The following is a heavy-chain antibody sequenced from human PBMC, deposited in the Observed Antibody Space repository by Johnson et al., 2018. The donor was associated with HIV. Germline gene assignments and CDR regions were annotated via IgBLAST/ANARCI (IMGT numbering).Heavy chain of an antibody. CDR3: AQEKSSGWSFHAFDI. D-gene: IGHD6-19*01. Sequence: QVQLVESRGVLVQPGGSLRLSCAASGFTVSSYGMHWVRQAPGKGLEWVAVIRYDGSIQYYTDSVKGRFTISRDNSRNTLYLQMNSLRVEDTAMYYCAQEKSSGWSFHAFDIWGQGTVVTVSS. CDR1: GFTVSSYG. V-gene: IGHV3-30*02. CDR2: IRYDGSIQ. J-gene: IGHJ3*02.